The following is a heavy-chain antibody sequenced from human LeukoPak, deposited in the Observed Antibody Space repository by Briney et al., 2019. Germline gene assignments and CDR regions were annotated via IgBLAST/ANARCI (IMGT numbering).Heavy chain of an antibody. J-gene: IGHJ4*02. D-gene: IGHD6-13*01. CDR3: ARDLSSSWYVSNDY. CDR1: GDSINNFY. Sequence: SETLSLTCTVSGDSINNFYLSWIRQPAGQGLQWIGRIYTTGSITYNPSLKSRVTMSVDRSKKNFSLRLSSVTAADTAVYYCARDLSSSWYVSNDYWGQGTLVTVSS. V-gene: IGHV4-4*07. CDR2: IYTTGSI.